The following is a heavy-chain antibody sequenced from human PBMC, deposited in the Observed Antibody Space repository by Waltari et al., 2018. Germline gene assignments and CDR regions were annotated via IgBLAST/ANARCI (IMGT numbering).Heavy chain of an antibody. CDR1: GFTFSDHS. CDR2: IRGKAQGHTT. V-gene: IGHV3-72*01. D-gene: IGHD3-3*02. Sequence: EVHLVESGGALVQPGGSLRLSCAASGFTFSDHSMDWVRQAPGKGLEWVARIRGKAQGHTTEYAASVEGRFTISRDDSQNSLYLQMNSLKAEDTALYYCCRDFKVAFDYYCDSWGQGTLVTVSS. CDR3: CRDFKVAFDYYCDS. J-gene: IGHJ4*02.